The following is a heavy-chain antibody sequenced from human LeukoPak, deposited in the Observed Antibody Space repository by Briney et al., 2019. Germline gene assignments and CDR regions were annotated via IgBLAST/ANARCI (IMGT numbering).Heavy chain of an antibody. D-gene: IGHD4/OR15-4a*01. CDR2: IYSDNP. Sequence: PGGSLRLSCTVSGFTVSSNSMSWVRQAPGKGPEWVSFIYSDNPHYSDSVKGRFTISRDNSKNTLYLQMNSLRAEDTAVYYCARRAGAYSHPYDYWGQGTLVTVSS. V-gene: IGHV3-53*01. CDR3: ARRAGAYSHPYDY. J-gene: IGHJ4*02. CDR1: GFTVSSNS.